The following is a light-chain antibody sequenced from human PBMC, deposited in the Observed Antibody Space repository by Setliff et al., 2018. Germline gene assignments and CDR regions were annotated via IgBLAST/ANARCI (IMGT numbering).Light chain of an antibody. CDR1: SSNIGAGYD. Sequence: QSVLTQPPSVSGAPGQRVTISCTGSSSNIGAGYDVHWYQQLPGTAPKLLIYGNSNRPSGVPDRFSGSKSGTSASLAITGLQAEDEADYYCQSYDSSLSGLEVFGTGTKGTVL. V-gene: IGLV1-40*01. CDR2: GNS. J-gene: IGLJ1*01. CDR3: QSYDSSLSGLEV.